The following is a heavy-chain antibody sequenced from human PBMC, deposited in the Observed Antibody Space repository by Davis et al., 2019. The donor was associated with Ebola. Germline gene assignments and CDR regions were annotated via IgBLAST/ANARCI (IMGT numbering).Heavy chain of an antibody. Sequence: ASVKVSCKASGYTFKNYAISWVRQAPGQGLEWMGWISAYNGNTNYAQILQGRVTMTTDTSTSTAYMELRSLRSDDTAVYYCARSGIAAAGPLFYGMDVWGQGTTVTVSS. D-gene: IGHD6-13*01. J-gene: IGHJ6*02. V-gene: IGHV1-18*01. CDR3: ARSGIAAAGPLFYGMDV. CDR2: ISAYNGNT. CDR1: GYTFKNYA.